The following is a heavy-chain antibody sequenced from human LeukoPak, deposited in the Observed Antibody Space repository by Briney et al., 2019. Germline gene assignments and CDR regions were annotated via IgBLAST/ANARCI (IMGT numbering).Heavy chain of an antibody. J-gene: IGHJ6*03. CDR1: GYTFTSYG. Sequence: GASVKVSCKASGYTFTSYGISWVRQAPRQGLEWMGWISAYNGNTNYAQKLQGRVTMTTDTSTSTAYMELRSLRSDDTAVYYCARGADIVVVPAAMRPYYYYMDVWGKGTTVTVSS. CDR3: ARGADIVVVPAAMRPYYYYMDV. CDR2: ISAYNGNT. V-gene: IGHV1-18*01. D-gene: IGHD2-2*01.